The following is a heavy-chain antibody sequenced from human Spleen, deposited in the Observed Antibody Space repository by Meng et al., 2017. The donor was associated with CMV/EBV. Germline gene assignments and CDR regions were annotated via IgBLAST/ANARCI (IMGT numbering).Heavy chain of an antibody. J-gene: IGHJ6*02. V-gene: IGHV3-30*02. CDR2: IRFDGTNK. Sequence: GGSLRLSCAASGFTFSSYAMHWVRQAPGKGLEWVANIRFDGTNKYHADSVKGRFTISRDNSKNTLYLQMNSLRAEDTAVYYCAKRGDSSGTYAMDVRGQGTTVTVSS. D-gene: IGHD3-22*01. CDR3: AKRGDSSGTYAMDV. CDR1: GFTFSSYA.